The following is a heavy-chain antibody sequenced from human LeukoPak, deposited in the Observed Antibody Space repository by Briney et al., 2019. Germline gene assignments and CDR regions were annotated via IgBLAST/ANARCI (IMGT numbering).Heavy chain of an antibody. D-gene: IGHD2-2*01. CDR3: ARDLFDVVVPVGAGFDL. V-gene: IGHV3-74*01. J-gene: IGHJ2*01. CDR1: GLTFSSYW. CDR2: INSDGSST. Sequence: PGGSLRLSCAASGLTFSSYWMHWVRQAPGKGLVWVSRINSDGSSTSYADSVKGRFTISRDNAKNTLYLQMNSLRAEDTAVYYCARDLFDVVVPVGAGFDLWGRGTLVTVSS.